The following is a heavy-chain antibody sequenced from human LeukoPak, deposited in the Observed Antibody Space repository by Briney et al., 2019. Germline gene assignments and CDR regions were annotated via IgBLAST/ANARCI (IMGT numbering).Heavy chain of an antibody. Sequence: PGGSLRLSCAASGFTFSSYSTNWVRQAPGKGLEWVSSISSSSSYIYYADSVKGRFTISRDNAKNSLYLQMNSLRAEDTAVYYCARDRSRSGPDAFDIWGQGTMVTVSS. CDR3: ARDRSRSGPDAFDI. CDR1: GFTFSSYS. J-gene: IGHJ3*02. D-gene: IGHD3-3*01. CDR2: ISSSSSYI. V-gene: IGHV3-21*01.